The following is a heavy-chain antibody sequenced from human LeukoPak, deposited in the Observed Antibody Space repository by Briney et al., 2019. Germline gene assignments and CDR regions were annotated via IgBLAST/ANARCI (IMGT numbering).Heavy chain of an antibody. Sequence: SETLSLTCTVSGGSISSYYWSWIRHPPGKGLEWIGDISYSGSTNYNPSLTSRVTISVDTSKNQFSLKLSSVTAADTAVYYCARGGDLLVVRGVITPGKGGPFDPWGEGTLVTVS. D-gene: IGHD3-10*01. V-gene: IGHV4-59*01. J-gene: IGHJ5*02. CDR3: ARGGDLLVVRGVITPGKGGPFDP. CDR2: ISYSGST. CDR1: GGSISSYY.